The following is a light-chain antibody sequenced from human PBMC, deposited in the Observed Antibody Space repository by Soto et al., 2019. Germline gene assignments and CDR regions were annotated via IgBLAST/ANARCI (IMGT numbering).Light chain of an antibody. CDR2: EVS. J-gene: IGLJ2*01. CDR1: SNDIGGYNY. CDR3: SSYTITHIPVI. V-gene: IGLV2-14*01. Sequence: QSALTQPASVSGSPGQSITISCTGTSNDIGGYNYVSWYQQHPGEAPKLIIYEVSNQPSGVSNRFSGSKSDNTASLTITGLQAEDEASYYCSSYTITHIPVIFGGGTQLTVL.